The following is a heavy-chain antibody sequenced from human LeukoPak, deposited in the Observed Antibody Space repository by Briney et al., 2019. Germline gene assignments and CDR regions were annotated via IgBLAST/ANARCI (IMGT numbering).Heavy chain of an antibody. V-gene: IGHV1-24*01. CDR3: ATRIPHIVVVTAMGAYAFDI. Sequence: ASVKVFCKVSGYTLTELSMHWVRQAPGKELEWMGGFDPEDGETIYAQKFQGRVTMTEDTSTDTAYMELSSLRSEDTAVYYCATRIPHIVVVTAMGAYAFDIWGQGTMVTVSS. CDR1: GYTLTELS. CDR2: FDPEDGET. D-gene: IGHD2-21*02. J-gene: IGHJ3*02.